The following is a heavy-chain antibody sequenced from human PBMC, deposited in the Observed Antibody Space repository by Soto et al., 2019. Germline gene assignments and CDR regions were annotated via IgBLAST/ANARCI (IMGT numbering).Heavy chain of an antibody. J-gene: IGHJ5*02. D-gene: IGHD3-9*01. CDR3: AREHYDILTGYYFWFDP. V-gene: IGHV1-3*01. CDR1: GYTFTSYA. CDR2: INAGNGNT. Sequence: GASVKVSCKASGYTFTSYAMHWVRQAPGQRLEWMGWINAGNGNTKYSQKFQGRVTITRDTSASTAYMELSSLRSEDTAVYYCAREHYDILTGYYFWFDPWGQGTLVTVSS.